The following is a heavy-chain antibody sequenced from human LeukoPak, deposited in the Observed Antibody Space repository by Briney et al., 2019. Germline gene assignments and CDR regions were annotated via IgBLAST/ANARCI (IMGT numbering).Heavy chain of an antibody. CDR1: GFTLSAHG. Sequence: PGKSLRLACATSGFTLSAHGMHWVRQAPGKGLDWVAVVWSDGINKFYADSVKGRFTISRDNSKNTLYLEVNSLRAEDTAVYYCARGPRGSTWAVFDYWGQGTLVTVSS. V-gene: IGHV3-33*01. J-gene: IGHJ4*02. CDR3: ARGPRGSTWAVFDY. D-gene: IGHD7-27*01. CDR2: VWSDGINK.